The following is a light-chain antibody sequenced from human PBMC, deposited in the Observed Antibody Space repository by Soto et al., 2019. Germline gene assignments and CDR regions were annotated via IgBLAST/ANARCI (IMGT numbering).Light chain of an antibody. V-gene: IGKV1-39*01. CDR3: QQSYTTPRT. CDR2: AAS. Sequence: DIQMIQSPSSLSASVGDGVTITCRASQSISSYLNWYQQKPGKAPKLLIYAASSLQSGVPSRFSSSGSGTDFTLTISSLQPEDFATYYCQQSYTTPRTFGQGTRVEIK. CDR1: QSISSY. J-gene: IGKJ1*01.